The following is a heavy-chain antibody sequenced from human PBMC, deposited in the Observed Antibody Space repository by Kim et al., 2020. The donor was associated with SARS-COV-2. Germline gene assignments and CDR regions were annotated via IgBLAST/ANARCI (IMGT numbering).Heavy chain of an antibody. CDR1: GGSISSGGYS. CDR2: IYHSGST. D-gene: IGHD2-2*01. CDR3: ARGGEYQLENWFDP. V-gene: IGHV4-30-2*01. Sequence: SETLSLTCAVSGGSISSGGYSWSWIRQPPGKGLEWIGYIYHSGSTYYNPSLKSRVTISVDRSKNQFSLKLSSVTAADTAVYYCARGGEYQLENWFDPWGQGTLVTVSS. J-gene: IGHJ5*02.